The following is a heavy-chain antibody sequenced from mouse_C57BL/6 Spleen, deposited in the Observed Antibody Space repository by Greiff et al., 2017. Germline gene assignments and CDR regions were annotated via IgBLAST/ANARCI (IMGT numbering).Heavy chain of an antibody. CDR2: ISYDGSN. Sequence: VQLKQSGPGLVKPSQSLSLTCSVTGYSITSGYYWNWIRQFPGNKLEWMGYISYDGSNNYNPSLKNRISITRDTSKNQFFLKLNSVTTEDTATYYCARDHSYWGQGTTLTVSS. V-gene: IGHV3-6*01. J-gene: IGHJ2*01. CDR3: ARDHSY. CDR1: GYSITSGYY.